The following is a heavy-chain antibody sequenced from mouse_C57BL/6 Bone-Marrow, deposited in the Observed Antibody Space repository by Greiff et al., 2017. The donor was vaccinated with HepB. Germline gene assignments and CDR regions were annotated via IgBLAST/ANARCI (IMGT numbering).Heavy chain of an antibody. CDR1: GFNIKNTY. CDR2: IDPADGNT. CDR3: AIGYGGRYYAMDY. V-gene: IGHV14-3*01. D-gene: IGHD1-1*01. J-gene: IGHJ4*01. Sequence: VQLKESVAELVRPGASVKLSCTASGFNIKNTYMHWVKQRPEQGLEWIGRIDPADGNTKYAPKFQGKATITADTSSNTAYLQLSSLASEDTAIYYCAIGYGGRYYAMDYWGQGTSVTVSS.